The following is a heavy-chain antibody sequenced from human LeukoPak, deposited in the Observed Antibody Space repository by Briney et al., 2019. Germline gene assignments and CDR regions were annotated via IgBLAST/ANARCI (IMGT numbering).Heavy chain of an antibody. D-gene: IGHD2-8*02. CDR1: GGSISSSSYY. CDR3: ARFTGTYLAY. CDR2: IYYSGST. J-gene: IGHJ4*02. Sequence: SETLSLTCTVSGGSISSSSYYWGWIRQPPGKGLEWIGSIYYSGSTYYNPSLNSRVTISVDTSKNQFSLKLTSVTAADTAVYYCARFTGTYLAYWGQGILVTVSS. V-gene: IGHV4-39*07.